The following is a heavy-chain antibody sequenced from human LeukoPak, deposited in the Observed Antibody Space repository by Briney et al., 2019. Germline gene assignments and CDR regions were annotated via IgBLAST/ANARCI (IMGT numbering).Heavy chain of an antibody. CDR3: AKDRTAMINYYFVY. CDR1: GFTFSSYA. V-gene: IGHV3-23*01. CDR2: ISGSGGST. D-gene: IGHD5-18*01. Sequence: PGGSLRLSCAASGFTFSSYAMSWVRQAPGKGLEWVSAISGSGGSTYYADSVKGRFTISRDNSKNTLYLQMNSLRAGVTALYYCAKDRTAMINYYFVYWGQGTLVTVSS. J-gene: IGHJ4*02.